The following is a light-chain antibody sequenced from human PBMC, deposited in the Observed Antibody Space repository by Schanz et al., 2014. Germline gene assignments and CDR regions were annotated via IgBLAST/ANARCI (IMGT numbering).Light chain of an antibody. CDR3: SSHSLTSILV. CDR1: GNDIGMYNL. CDR2: EGS. J-gene: IGLJ2*01. V-gene: IGLV2-23*01. Sequence: QSVLTQPASVSGSPGQSITISCSGTGNDIGMYNLVSWYQQHPGKAPKLIIYEGSARASGLFNRFSGSRSGITASLTISGLQADDEADYYCSSHSLTSILVFGGGTKLTVL.